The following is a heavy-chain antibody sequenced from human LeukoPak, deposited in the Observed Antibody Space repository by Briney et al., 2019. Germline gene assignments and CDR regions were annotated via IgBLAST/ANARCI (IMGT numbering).Heavy chain of an antibody. CDR3: ARGAHYYVYPHFYYYGMGV. Sequence: EASVKVSCKASGYTFTSYGISWVRQAPGQGLEWMRWISAYNGNTNYAQKLQGRVTMTTDTSTSTAYMELRSLRSDDTAVYYCARGAHYYVYPHFYYYGMGVWGKGATVTVSS. J-gene: IGHJ6*04. CDR2: ISAYNGNT. V-gene: IGHV1-18*01. CDR1: GYTFTSYG. D-gene: IGHD3-10*02.